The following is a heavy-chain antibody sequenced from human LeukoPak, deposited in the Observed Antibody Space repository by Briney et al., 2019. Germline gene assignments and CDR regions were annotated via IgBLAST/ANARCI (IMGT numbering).Heavy chain of an antibody. CDR3: ARAGERYYGSGSYPVYYYYYMDV. D-gene: IGHD3-10*01. V-gene: IGHV1-69*05. CDR1: GGTFSSYA. J-gene: IGHJ6*03. CDR2: IIPIFGTA. Sequence: SVKVSCKASGGTFSSYAISWVRQAPGQGLEWMGGIIPIFGTANYAQKFQGRVTITTDESTSTAYMELSSLRSEGTAVYYCARAGERYYGSGSYPVYYYYYMDVWGKGTTVTVSS.